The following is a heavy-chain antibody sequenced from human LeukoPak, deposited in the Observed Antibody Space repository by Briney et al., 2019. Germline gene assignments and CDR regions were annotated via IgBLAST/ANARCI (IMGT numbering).Heavy chain of an antibody. J-gene: IGHJ4*02. D-gene: IGHD4-17*01. CDR3: ARAYADSGDYEAY. CDR1: GFTFSSYT. CDR2: IGGSGSRR. Sequence: GGSLRLSCAASGFTFSSYTMSWVRQAPGKGLEWVSAIGGSGSRRYHADSVKGRFTISRDNSRNPLYLQMNSLRAEDTAVYYCARAYADSGDYEAYWGQGTLVTVSS. V-gene: IGHV3-23*01.